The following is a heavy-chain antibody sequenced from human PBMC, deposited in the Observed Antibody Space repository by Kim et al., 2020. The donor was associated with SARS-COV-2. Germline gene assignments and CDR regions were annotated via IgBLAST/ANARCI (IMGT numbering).Heavy chain of an antibody. J-gene: IGHJ5*02. CDR3: ARVWSGSESYYWFDL. V-gene: IGHV3-11*05. CDR2: ISNSIDYT. CDR1: GFTFSYYY. Sequence: GGSLRLSCTASGFTFSYYYMSWIRQAPGKGLEWVSYISNSIDYTKYADSVKGRFTISRDNAKNTLYLQMNTLGDDDTAVYYCARVWSGSESYYWFDLWGQGALVTVSS. D-gene: IGHD1-26*01.